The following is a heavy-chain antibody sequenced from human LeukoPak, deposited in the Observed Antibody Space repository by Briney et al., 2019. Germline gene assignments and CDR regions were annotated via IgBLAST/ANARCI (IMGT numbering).Heavy chain of an antibody. J-gene: IGHJ4*02. Sequence: GGSLRLSCAASGFTVSSNYMNWVRQAPGKGLEWVSYISSSASTRTYADSVKGRFTISRDNSKNTLYLQMNSLRAEDTAVYYCATRPYAYGSGSSYKPYWGQGTLVTVSS. V-gene: IGHV3-48*01. CDR3: ATRPYAYGSGSSYKPY. D-gene: IGHD3-10*01. CDR1: GFTVSSNY. CDR2: ISSSASTR.